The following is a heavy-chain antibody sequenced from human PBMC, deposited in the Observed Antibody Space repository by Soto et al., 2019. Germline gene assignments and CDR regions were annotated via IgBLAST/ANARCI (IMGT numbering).Heavy chain of an antibody. J-gene: IGHJ4*02. CDR1: GFTFSSYA. D-gene: IGHD5-18*01. V-gene: IGHV3-30-3*01. CDR3: ARRYSYGYADSDFQP. Sequence: QPGGSLRLSCAASGFTFSSYAMHWVRQAPGKGLEWVAVISYDGSNKYYADSVKGRFTISRDNSKNTLYLQMNSLRAEDTAVYYCARRYSYGYADSDFQPWCQGTLVTVSS. CDR2: ISYDGSNK.